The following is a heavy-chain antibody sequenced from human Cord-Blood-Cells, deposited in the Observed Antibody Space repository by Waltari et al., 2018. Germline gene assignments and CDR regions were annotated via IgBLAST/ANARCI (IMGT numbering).Heavy chain of an antibody. Sequence: EVQLVETGGGLIQPGGSLRLSCAASGFTVSSNYMSWVRQAPGKGLEWVSVIYSGGSTDYADSVKGRFTISRDNSKNTLYLQMNSLRAEDTAVYYCARASSADDAFDIWGQGTMVTVSS. D-gene: IGHD6-6*01. CDR3: ARASSADDAFDI. CDR1: GFTVSSNY. CDR2: IYSGGST. J-gene: IGHJ3*02. V-gene: IGHV3-53*02.